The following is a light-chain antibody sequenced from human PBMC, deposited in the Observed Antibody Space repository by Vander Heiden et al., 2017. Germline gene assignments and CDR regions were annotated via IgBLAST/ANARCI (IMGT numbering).Light chain of an antibody. V-gene: IGKV2-28*01. CDR3: MQALQTPPYT. CDR1: QSLLHSNGYNY. J-gene: IGKJ2*01. CDR2: LGS. Sequence: DIVMTQSPLSLLVTPGEPASISSRPSQSLLHSNGYNYLDWYLQKPGQSPQLLIYLGSNRASGVPDRFSGSGSGTDFTLKISRVEAEDVGVYYCMQALQTPPYTFGQGTKLEIK.